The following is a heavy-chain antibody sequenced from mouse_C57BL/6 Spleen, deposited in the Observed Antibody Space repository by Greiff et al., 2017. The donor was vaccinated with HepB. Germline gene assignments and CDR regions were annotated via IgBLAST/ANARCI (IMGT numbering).Heavy chain of an antibody. Sequence: EVQLQESGPELVKPGASVKISCKASGYSFTGYYMNWVKQSPEKSLEWIGEINPSTGGTTYNQKFKAKATLTVDKSSSTAYMQLKSLTSEDSAVYYWSRPPRTGDYYGSSDYYAMDYWGQGTSVTVSS. D-gene: IGHD1-1*01. J-gene: IGHJ4*01. CDR3: SRPPRTGDYYGSSDYYAMDY. CDR1: GYSFTGYY. V-gene: IGHV1-42*01. CDR2: INPSTGGT.